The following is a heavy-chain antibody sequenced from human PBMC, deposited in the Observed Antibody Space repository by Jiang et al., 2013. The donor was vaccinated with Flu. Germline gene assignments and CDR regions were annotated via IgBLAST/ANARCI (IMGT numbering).Heavy chain of an antibody. Sequence: QSGSELQMPGASVKLSCKTSGYTFTATALNWVRQAPGQGLEWVGWINTNTGNSNYAQDFTGRFVFSLDPSLNTAYLQINSLKAXDTAVYYCVTQLELRFWGQGTLV. J-gene: IGHJ4*02. CDR2: INTNTGNS. D-gene: IGHD1-1*01. CDR3: VTQLELRF. V-gene: IGHV7-4-1*02. CDR1: GYTFTATA.